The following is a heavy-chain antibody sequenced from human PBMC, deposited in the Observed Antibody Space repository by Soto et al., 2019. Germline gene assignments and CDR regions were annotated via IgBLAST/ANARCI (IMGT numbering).Heavy chain of an antibody. Sequence: EVQLVESGGGLVQPGGSLKLSCAASGFTFSGSAMHWVRQASGKGLEWVGRIRSKANSYATAYAASVKGRFTISRDDSKNTAYLQMNSLKTEDTAVYYCTSRVKPLDWNYAHNDYWGQGTLVTVSS. CDR2: IRSKANSYAT. D-gene: IGHD1-7*01. CDR1: GFTFSGSA. J-gene: IGHJ4*02. V-gene: IGHV3-73*02. CDR3: TSRVKPLDWNYAHNDY.